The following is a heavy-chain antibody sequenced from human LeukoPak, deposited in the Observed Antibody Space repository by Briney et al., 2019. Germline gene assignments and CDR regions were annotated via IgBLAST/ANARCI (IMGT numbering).Heavy chain of an antibody. V-gene: IGHV3-9*01. CDR1: GFTFDDYA. CDR2: ISWNSGSI. D-gene: IGHD1-26*01. CDR3: AKDIGWELSRYFQH. J-gene: IGHJ1*01. Sequence: PGGSLRLSCAASGFTFDDYAMPWVRQAPGKGLEWVSGISWNSGSIGYADSVKGRFTISRDNAKNSLYLQMNSLRAEDTALYYCAKDIGWELSRYFQHWGQGTLVTVSS.